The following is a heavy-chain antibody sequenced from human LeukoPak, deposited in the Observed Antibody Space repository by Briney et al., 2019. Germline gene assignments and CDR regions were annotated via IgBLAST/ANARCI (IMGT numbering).Heavy chain of an antibody. CDR2: ISKDGVYP. V-gene: IGHV3-23*01. CDR3: AKSSRDGYD. Sequence: PGGSLRLSGAASGFTFNTYAMSWVRQAPGKGLEWVSDISKDGVYPYYADSVKGRFTISRDNSKNMVYLQMNSLRAEDAALYYCAKSSRDGYDWGQGTLVTVSS. J-gene: IGHJ4*02. D-gene: IGHD5-24*01. CDR1: GFTFNTYA.